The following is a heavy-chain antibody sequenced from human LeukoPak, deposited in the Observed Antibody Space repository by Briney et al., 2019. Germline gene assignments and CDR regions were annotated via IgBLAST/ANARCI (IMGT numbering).Heavy chain of an antibody. CDR2: ISAYNGNT. V-gene: IGHV1-18*01. D-gene: IGHD4-17*01. J-gene: IGHJ6*03. CDR1: GYTFTSYG. CDR3: AKGDYGYYYYYMDV. Sequence: ASVKVSCKASGYTFTSYGISWVRQAPGQGLEWMGWISAYNGNTNYAQKFQGRVTITADKSTSTAYMELSSLRSEDTAVYYCAKGDYGYYYYYMDVWGKGTTVTVSS.